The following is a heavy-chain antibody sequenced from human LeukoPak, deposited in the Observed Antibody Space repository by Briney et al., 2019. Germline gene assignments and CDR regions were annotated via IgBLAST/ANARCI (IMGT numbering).Heavy chain of an antibody. CDR2: INPNSGGT. J-gene: IGHJ4*02. V-gene: IGHV1-2*02. CDR3: AREGIAARRATGRKYYFDY. D-gene: IGHD6-6*01. CDR1: GYTFTGYY. Sequence: ASVKVSCKASGYTFTGYYMHWVRQAPGQGLEWMGWINPNSGGTNYAQKFQGRVTMTRDTSISTAYMELSRLRSDDTAVYYCAREGIAARRATGRKYYFDYWGQGTLVTVSS.